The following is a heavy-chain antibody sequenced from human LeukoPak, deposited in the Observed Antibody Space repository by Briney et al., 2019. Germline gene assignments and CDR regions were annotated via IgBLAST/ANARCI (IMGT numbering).Heavy chain of an antibody. CDR2: IRYDGSNK. CDR3: AKDRSGYYPNPLNY. V-gene: IGHV3-30*02. J-gene: IGHJ4*02. Sequence: PGGSLRLSCAASGFTFSSYGMHWVRQAPGKGLEWVAFIRYDGSNKYYADSVKGRFTISRDNSKNTLYLQMNSLRAEDTAVYYCAKDRSGYYPNPLNYWGQGTLVTVSS. CDR1: GFTFSSYG. D-gene: IGHD3-22*01.